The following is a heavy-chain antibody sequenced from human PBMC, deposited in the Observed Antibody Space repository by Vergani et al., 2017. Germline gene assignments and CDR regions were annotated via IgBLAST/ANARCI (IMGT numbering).Heavy chain of an antibody. J-gene: IGHJ4*02. CDR2: ISAYNGNT. CDR1: GYTFTSYD. Sequence: QVQLVQSGAEVKKPGASVKVSCKASGYTFTSYDINWVRQATGQGLEWMGWISAYNGNTNYAQKLQGRVTMTTDTSTSTAYMELRSLRSDDTAVYYCARDLESSGWYKTKNDYWGQGTLVTVSS. D-gene: IGHD6-19*01. CDR3: ARDLESSGWYKTKNDY. V-gene: IGHV1-18*01.